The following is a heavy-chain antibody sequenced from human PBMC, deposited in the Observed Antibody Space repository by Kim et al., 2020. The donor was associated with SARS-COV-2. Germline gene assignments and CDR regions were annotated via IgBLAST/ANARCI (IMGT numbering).Heavy chain of an antibody. V-gene: IGHV6-1*01. CDR3: ARWIRHVGTSIHPAGHVAFDV. CDR2: TSYRSMWET. J-gene: IGHJ6*02. D-gene: IGHD1-26*01. CDR1: GDSVSNGGVS. Sequence: SQTLSLTCVISGDSVSNGGVSWNWIRHSPSRGLEWLGLTSYRSMWETYFAVSVQDRISITPDTSENQFSLHLSSVTPDDTAVYYCARWIRHVGTSIHPAGHVAFDVWGQGTTVTVSS.